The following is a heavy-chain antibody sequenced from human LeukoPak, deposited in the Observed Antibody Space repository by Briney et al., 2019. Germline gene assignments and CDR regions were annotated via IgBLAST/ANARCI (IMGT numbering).Heavy chain of an antibody. D-gene: IGHD3-22*01. Sequence: PSQTLSLTCTVSGGSISSGDYYWSWIRQPPGKGLEWIGYIYYSGSAYYNPSLKSRVTISVDTSENQFSLKLSSVTAADTAVYYCASNYDSSGYYFDYWGQGTLVTVSS. V-gene: IGHV4-30-4*01. CDR2: IYYSGSA. CDR3: ASNYDSSGYYFDY. J-gene: IGHJ4*02. CDR1: GGSISSGDYY.